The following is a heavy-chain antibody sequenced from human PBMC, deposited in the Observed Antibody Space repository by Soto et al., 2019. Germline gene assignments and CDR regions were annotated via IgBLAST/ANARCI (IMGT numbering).Heavy chain of an antibody. V-gene: IGHV4-34*01. J-gene: IGHJ6*02. D-gene: IGHD3-22*01. CDR3: ARGSLESSGYYYYGXDV. CDR2: INHSGST. Sequence: SETLSLTCAVYGGSFSGYYWSWIRQPPGKGLEWIGEINHSGSTNYNPSLKSRVTISVDTSKNQFSLKLSSVTAADTAVYYCARGSLESSGYYYYGXDVWGQGTTVTVSS. CDR1: GGSFSGYY.